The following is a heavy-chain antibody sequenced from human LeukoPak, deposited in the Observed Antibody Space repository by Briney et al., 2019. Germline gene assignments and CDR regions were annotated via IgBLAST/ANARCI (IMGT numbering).Heavy chain of an antibody. CDR2: IYYSGST. V-gene: IGHV4-39*01. J-gene: IGHJ4*02. D-gene: IGHD3-22*01. CDR1: GGSISSSSYY. Sequence: SETLSLTCTVSGGSISSSSYYWGWLRQPPGKGLEWIGSIYYSGSTYYNPSLRSRVTISVDTSKNQFSLKLSSVTAADTAVYYCARHDAYPYYYDSSGPYYFDYWGQGTLVTVSS. CDR3: ARHDAYPYYYDSSGPYYFDY.